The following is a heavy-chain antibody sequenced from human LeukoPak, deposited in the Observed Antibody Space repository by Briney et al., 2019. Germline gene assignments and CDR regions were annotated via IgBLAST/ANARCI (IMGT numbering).Heavy chain of an antibody. Sequence: SQTLSLTCTVSGDSISSGDYYWSWIRQPPGNSLEWIGYVHSSGNTYYSPSLKSQVSISVDTSKNQFSLKLSSVTAADTAVYYCASLPGGYDILTGYYKRGYFQHWGQGTLVTVSS. V-gene: IGHV4-30-4*01. J-gene: IGHJ1*01. CDR2: VHSSGNT. CDR3: ASLPGGYDILTGYYKRGYFQH. D-gene: IGHD3-9*01. CDR1: GDSISSGDYY.